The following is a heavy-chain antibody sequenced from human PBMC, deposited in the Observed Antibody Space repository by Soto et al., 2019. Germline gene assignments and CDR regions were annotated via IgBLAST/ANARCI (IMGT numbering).Heavy chain of an antibody. CDR1: GYTFTGYY. J-gene: IGHJ4*02. Sequence: GASVKVSCKASGYTFTGYYMHWVRQAPGQGLEWMGWINPNSGGTNYAQKFQGWVTMTRDTSISTAYMELSRLRSDDTAVYYCARELPIRFLKDRPLDYWGQGTLVTVSS. CDR2: INPNSGGT. CDR3: ARELPIRFLKDRPLDY. V-gene: IGHV1-2*04. D-gene: IGHD3-3*01.